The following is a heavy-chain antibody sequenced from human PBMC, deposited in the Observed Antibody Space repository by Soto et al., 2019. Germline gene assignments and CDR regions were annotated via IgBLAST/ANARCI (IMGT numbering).Heavy chain of an antibody. D-gene: IGHD1-26*01. J-gene: IGHJ4*02. CDR2: SAPEEGEP. Sequence: ASVKVSCKVPENTLTELTIDWLRQAPGKGLEWMGRSAPEEGEPIYPQRFQGRVSMTEDPSTDTAYMELTSLSSEDTAVYFCAADRKIVGTIWAFDFWGQGTLVTVSS. V-gene: IGHV1-24*01. CDR1: ENTLTELT. CDR3: AADRKIVGTIWAFDF.